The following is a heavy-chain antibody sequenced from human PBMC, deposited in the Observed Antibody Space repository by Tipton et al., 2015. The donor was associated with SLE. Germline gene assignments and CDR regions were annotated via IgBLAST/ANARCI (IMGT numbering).Heavy chain of an antibody. CDR1: GFTFSDYY. CDR2: ISSSGSTI. CDR3: ARGIAAAGTESYYYSYYGMDV. V-gene: IGHV3-11*04. D-gene: IGHD6-13*01. Sequence: SLRLSCAASGFTFSDYYMSWIRQAPGKGLEWVSYISSSGSTIYYADSVKGRFTISRDNAKNSLYLQMNSLRAEDTAVYYCARGIAAAGTESYYYSYYGMDVWGQGTTVTVSS. J-gene: IGHJ6*02.